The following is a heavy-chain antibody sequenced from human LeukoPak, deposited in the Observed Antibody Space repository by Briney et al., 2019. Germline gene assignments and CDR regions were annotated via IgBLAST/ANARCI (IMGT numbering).Heavy chain of an antibody. CDR3: ASLYGAHITGY. CDR1: GGSISSTYYY. V-gene: IGHV4-39*01. CDR2: FHYSGSN. J-gene: IGHJ4*02. D-gene: IGHD4-17*01. Sequence: SETLSLACTVSGGSISSTYYYWGWIRQPPGTGLEWIGNFHYSGSNSYDPSLKSRVTISVDTSKNQFSLRLSSVTAADTAVYYCASLYGAHITGYWGQGTLVTVSS.